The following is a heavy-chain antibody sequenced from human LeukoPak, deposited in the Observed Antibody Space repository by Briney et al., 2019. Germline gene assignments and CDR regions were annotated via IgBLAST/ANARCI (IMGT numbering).Heavy chain of an antibody. V-gene: IGHV1-46*01. CDR3: ARDNRTMVAATWFDP. CDR2: INPSGGST. J-gene: IGHJ5*02. Sequence: ASVKVSCKASGYTFTSYYMHWVRQAPGQGLEWMGIINPSGGSTSYAQKFQGRVTMTRDMSTSTVYMELSSLRSEDTAVYYCARDNRTMVAATWFDPWGQGTLVTVSS. D-gene: IGHD2-15*01. CDR1: GYTFTSYY.